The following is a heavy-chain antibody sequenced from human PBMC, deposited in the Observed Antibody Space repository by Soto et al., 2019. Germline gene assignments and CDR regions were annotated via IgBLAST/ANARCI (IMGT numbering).Heavy chain of an antibody. CDR2: ISYDGSNK. D-gene: IGHD4-17*01. CDR1: GFTFSSYG. J-gene: IGHJ4*02. V-gene: IGHV3-30*03. CDR3: AITIGVHYGDGRVDY. Sequence: GGSLRLSCAASGFTFSSYGMHWVRQAPGKGLEWVAVISYDGSNKYYADTVKGRFTISRDNSKNTLYLQMNSLRAEDTALYYCAITIGVHYGDGRVDYWGQGTLVTVSS.